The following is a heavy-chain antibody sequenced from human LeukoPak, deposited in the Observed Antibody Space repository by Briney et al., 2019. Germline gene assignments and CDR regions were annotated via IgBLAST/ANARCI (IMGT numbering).Heavy chain of an antibody. Sequence: ASVKVSCKASGYTFTSYYMHWVRQAPGQGLEWMGIINPSGGSTSYAQKFQGRVTMTRDTSTSTVYMELSSLRSEDTAVYYCARDDDELSGYYPNWFDPWGQGTLVTVSS. V-gene: IGHV1-46*01. CDR1: GYTFTSYY. J-gene: IGHJ5*02. CDR2: INPSGGST. CDR3: ARDDDELSGYYPNWFDP. D-gene: IGHD3-22*01.